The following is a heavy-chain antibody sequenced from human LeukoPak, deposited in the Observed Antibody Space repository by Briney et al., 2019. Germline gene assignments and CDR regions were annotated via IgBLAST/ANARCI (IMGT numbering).Heavy chain of an antibody. CDR1: GYTLRKFA. CDR2: ITGGGDDT. D-gene: IGHD6-6*01. J-gene: IGHJ4*02. V-gene: IGHV3-23*01. CDR3: AKGSSTSRPYYFDY. Sequence: GGSLRLSCTVSGYTLRKFAMRWVRQAPGKGLEWISAITGGGDDTYYAESVKGRFSISRDNSKDTLYLQMSSLRVDDTAVYYCAKGSSTSRPYYFDYWGQGDLVTASS.